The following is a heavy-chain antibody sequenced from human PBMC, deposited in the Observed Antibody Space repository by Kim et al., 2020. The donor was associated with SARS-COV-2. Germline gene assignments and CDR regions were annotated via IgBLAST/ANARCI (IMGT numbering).Heavy chain of an antibody. D-gene: IGHD3-9*01. CDR2: IYYSGST. CDR3: ARRQAYYNILTGYYPDAFDI. CDR1: GGSISSSSYY. J-gene: IGHJ3*02. Sequence: SETLSLTCTVSGGSISSSSYYWGWIRQPPGKGLEWIGSIYYSGSTYYNPSLKSRVTISVDTSKNQCSLQLSSVTAADTAVYYCARRQAYYNILTGYYPDAFDIWGQGTMVTVSS. V-gene: IGHV4-39*01.